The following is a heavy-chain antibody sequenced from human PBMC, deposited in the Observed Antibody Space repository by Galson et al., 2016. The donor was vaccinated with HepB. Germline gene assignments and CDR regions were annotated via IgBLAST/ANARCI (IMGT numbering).Heavy chain of an antibody. CDR2: IDARSDAI. J-gene: IGHJ6*02. V-gene: IGHV3-11*01. Sequence: SLRLSCAVSGFPFSAYVMAWIRLTPERGLECISYIDARSDAIHHSDSVEGRFTISRDNAQSLLYLQMNNLRAGDTALYYCVRGNYGFDVWGPGATVTVSS. CDR1: GFPFSAYV. CDR3: VRGNYGFDV.